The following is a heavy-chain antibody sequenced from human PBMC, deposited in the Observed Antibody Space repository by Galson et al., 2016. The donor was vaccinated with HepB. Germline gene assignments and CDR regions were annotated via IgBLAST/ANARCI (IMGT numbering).Heavy chain of an antibody. CDR2: ISRSGDST. D-gene: IGHD1-26*01. Sequence: SLRLSCAASGFTFSNYGMTWVRQAPGKGLEVVSSISRSGDSTGYADSVKGRFTISRDNSKNTLSLQVNSLTADDTAIYYCVQGSTAPAVWGKGTTVTVSS. CDR1: GFTFSNYG. CDR3: VQGSTAPAV. J-gene: IGHJ6*04. V-gene: IGHV3-23*01.